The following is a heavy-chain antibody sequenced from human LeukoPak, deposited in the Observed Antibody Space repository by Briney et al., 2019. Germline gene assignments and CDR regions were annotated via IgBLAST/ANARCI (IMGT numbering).Heavy chain of an antibody. CDR1: GGTFSSYA. CDR3: ARDLGRLRLGELSPLFDY. D-gene: IGHD3-16*02. J-gene: IGHJ4*02. Sequence: ASVKVSCKASGGTFSSYAISWVRQAPGQGLEWMGWISAYNGNTNYAQKLQGRVTMTTDTSTSTAYMELRSLRSDDTAVYYCARDLGRLRLGELSPLFDYWGQGTLVTVSS. CDR2: ISAYNGNT. V-gene: IGHV1-18*01.